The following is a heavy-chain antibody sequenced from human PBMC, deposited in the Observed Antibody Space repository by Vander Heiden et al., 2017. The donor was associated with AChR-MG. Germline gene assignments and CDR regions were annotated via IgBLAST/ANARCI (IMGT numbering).Heavy chain of an antibody. CDR3: TTEDSVDQDAFDI. CDR1: GFTFSNAW. Sequence: EVQLVESEGGLVKPGGSLRLSCAASGFTFSNAWMSWVRQAPGKELEWVGRIKSKTDGGTTDYAAPVKGRFTISRDDSKNTLYLQMNRMKTEDTAVYYCTTEDSVDQDAFDIWGQGTMVTVSS. D-gene: IGHD2-15*01. CDR2: IKSKTDGGTT. V-gene: IGHV3-15*01. J-gene: IGHJ3*02.